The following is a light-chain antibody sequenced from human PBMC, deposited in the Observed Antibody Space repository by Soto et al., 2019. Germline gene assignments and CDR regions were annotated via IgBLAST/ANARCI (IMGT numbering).Light chain of an antibody. J-gene: IGLJ2*01. CDR3: AAWDDSLSGYVV. CDR2: RNN. Sequence: QSVLTQPPSASGTPGQRVTISCSGSSSNIGSNYVYWYQQLPGTAPKLLNYRNNQRPSGVTDRFSGSKSGTSASLAISGLRSEDEADYYCAAWDDSLSGYVVFGGGTKLTVL. CDR1: SSNIGSNY. V-gene: IGLV1-47*01.